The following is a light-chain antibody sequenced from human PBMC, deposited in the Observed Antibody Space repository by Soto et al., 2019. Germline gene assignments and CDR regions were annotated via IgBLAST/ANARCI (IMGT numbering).Light chain of an antibody. J-gene: IGLJ2*01. Sequence: QSVLTQPASVAGSPGQSITISCTGTSSDVGSYNLVSWYQQHPGEAPKLMIYEGSKRPSGVSNRFSGSKSGNTASLTISGLQAEDDADYYCCSYAGSSTLVVFGGGTKLTVL. CDR2: EGS. CDR1: SSDVGSYNL. V-gene: IGLV2-23*01. CDR3: CSYAGSSTLVV.